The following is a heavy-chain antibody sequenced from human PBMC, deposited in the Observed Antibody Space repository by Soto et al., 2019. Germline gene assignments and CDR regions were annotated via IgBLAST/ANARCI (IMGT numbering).Heavy chain of an antibody. J-gene: IGHJ3*02. CDR1: GDSISSYY. CDR3: ARGLWFGETELDAFDI. V-gene: IGHV4-59*01. D-gene: IGHD3-10*01. CDR2: IYYSGST. Sequence: PSETLSLTCPVSGDSISSYYWSWIRQPPGKGLEWIGYIYYSGSTNYNPSLKSRVTISVDTSKNQFSLKLSSVTAADTAVYYCARGLWFGETELDAFDIWGQGTMVTVSS.